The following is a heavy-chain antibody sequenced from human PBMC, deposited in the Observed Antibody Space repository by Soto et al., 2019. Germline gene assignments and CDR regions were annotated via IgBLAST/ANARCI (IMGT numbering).Heavy chain of an antibody. D-gene: IGHD3-16*01. CDR2: IGDNNDIT. Sequence: GSLRLSCAASGFTFSSFAMSWVRQAPGKGLEWVSAIGDNNDITSYADSVKGRLTISRDNSKNTLYLHMNSLGAEDTAVYYCEKGLVSFGYFDYWGQGTPVTVSS. V-gene: IGHV3-23*01. CDR3: EKGLVSFGYFDY. J-gene: IGHJ4*02. CDR1: GFTFSSFA.